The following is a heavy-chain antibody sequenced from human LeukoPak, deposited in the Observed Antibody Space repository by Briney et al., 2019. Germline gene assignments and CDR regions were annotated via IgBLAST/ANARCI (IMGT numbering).Heavy chain of an antibody. CDR1: RFTLSSYS. CDR2: ISSSSSYI. V-gene: IGHV3-21*01. D-gene: IGHD4-17*01. J-gene: IGHJ4*02. Sequence: GGSLRLSSAAPRFTLSSYSMNCGRQAPGKGLEWVSSISSSSSYIYYADSVKGRFTISRDNAKNSLYLQMNSLRAEDTAVYYCASPTQVRFYWGQGTLVTVSS. CDR3: ASPTQVRFY.